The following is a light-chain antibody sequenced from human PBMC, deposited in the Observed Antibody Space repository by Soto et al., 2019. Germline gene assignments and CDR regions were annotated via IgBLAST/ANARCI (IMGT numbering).Light chain of an antibody. CDR1: QSVSTH. CDR3: QQYGRSPKT. CDR2: GAS. J-gene: IGKJ1*01. Sequence: EIVLSQSPGTLSLSPGERATLSCRASQSVSTHLAWYQQKPGQAPRLLIYGASSRATGIPDRFNGGGSGTDFTLTITRLEPEDFAVYYCQQYGRSPKTFGQGTKVDIK. V-gene: IGKV3-20*01.